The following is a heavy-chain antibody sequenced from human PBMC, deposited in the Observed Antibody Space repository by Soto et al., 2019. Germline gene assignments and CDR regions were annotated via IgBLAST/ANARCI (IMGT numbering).Heavy chain of an antibody. V-gene: IGHV3-53*02. CDR2: IYSDGRT. CDR3: ARCSGWYGQCYFDC. D-gene: IGHD6-13*01. Sequence: DVQLAETGGGLIQPGGSLRLSCAASGFIVSSSSMSWVRQAPGKGLEWVSVIYSDGRTYYADSVKGRFTISRDNSKNTLYLQMNSLSAEDTAVYYCARCSGWYGQCYFDCWGQGTLVTVSS. CDR1: GFIVSSSS. J-gene: IGHJ4*02.